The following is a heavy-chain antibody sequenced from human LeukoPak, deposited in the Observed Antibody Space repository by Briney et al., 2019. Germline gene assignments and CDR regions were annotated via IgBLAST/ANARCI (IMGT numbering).Heavy chain of an antibody. D-gene: IGHD1-26*01. CDR2: IKSDGTST. J-gene: IGHJ4*02. CDR3: TREGDSGSYFYYFDY. V-gene: IGHV3-74*01. CDR1: GFTFSSYW. Sequence: GGSLRLSCAASGFTFSSYWMHWVRQAPGKGLVWVSRIKSDGTSTSYADSVKGRFTISRDNAKNTLYLQMNSLRAGDTAVYYCTREGDSGSYFYYFDYWGQGTLVTVSS.